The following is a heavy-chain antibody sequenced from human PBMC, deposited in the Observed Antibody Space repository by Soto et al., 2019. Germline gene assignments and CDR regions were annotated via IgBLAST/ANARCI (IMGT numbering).Heavy chain of an antibody. CDR1: AGTFSSYA. CDR3: SGVVAATRWFDP. J-gene: IGHJ5*02. Sequence: AAEVSCEDSAGTFSSYALSRVRQAPGQGREWEGGISPTFGTANYAKKVRGRGTITADESTITAYMELSNLRAEDTAVYYGSGVVAATRWFDPWGQGTLVTVSS. CDR2: ISPTFGTA. D-gene: IGHD2-15*01. V-gene: IGHV1-69*13.